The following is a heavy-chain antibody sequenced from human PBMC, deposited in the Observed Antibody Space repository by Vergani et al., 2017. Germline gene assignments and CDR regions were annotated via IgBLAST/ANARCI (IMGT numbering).Heavy chain of an antibody. CDR2: INHSGST. D-gene: IGHD2-2*01. Sequence: QVQLQQWGAGLLKPSETLSLTCAVYGGSFSGYYWSWIRQPPGKGLELIGEINHSGSTNYNPSLKSRVTISVDTSKNQFSLKLSSVTAVDTAVYYCARDGVVPAASYYYYMDVWGKGTTVTVSS. CDR1: GGSFSGYY. V-gene: IGHV4-34*01. J-gene: IGHJ6*03. CDR3: ARDGVVPAASYYYYMDV.